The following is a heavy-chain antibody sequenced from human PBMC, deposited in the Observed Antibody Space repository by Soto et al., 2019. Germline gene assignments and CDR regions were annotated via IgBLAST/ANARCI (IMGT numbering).Heavy chain of an antibody. CDR3: ARGDPGIAAADLLYYYGMDV. Sequence: GGSLRLSCAASGFTFSSYWMHWVRQAPGKGLVWVSRINSDGSSTSYADSVKGRFTISRDNAKNTLYLQMNSLRAEDTAVYYCARGDPGIAAADLLYYYGMDVWGQGTTVTVSS. V-gene: IGHV3-74*01. CDR1: GFTFSSYW. CDR2: INSDGSST. J-gene: IGHJ6*02. D-gene: IGHD6-13*01.